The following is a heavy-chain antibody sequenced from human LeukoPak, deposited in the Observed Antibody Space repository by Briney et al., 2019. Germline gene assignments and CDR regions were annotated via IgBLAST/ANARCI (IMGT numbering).Heavy chain of an antibody. Sequence: GASVKVSCKASGYTFTGYYMHWVRQAPGQGLEWMGWINPNSGGTNYAQKFQGWVTMTRDTSISTAYMELSRLRSDDTAVYYCARDRGGGWSPFDFWGQGTLVTVSS. V-gene: IGHV1-2*04. J-gene: IGHJ5*01. CDR3: ARDRGGGWSPFDF. D-gene: IGHD2-15*01. CDR1: GYTFTGYY. CDR2: INPNSGGT.